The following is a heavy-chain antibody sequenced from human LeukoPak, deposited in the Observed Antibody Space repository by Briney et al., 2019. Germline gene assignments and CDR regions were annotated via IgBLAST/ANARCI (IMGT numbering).Heavy chain of an antibody. J-gene: IGHJ4*02. CDR1: GFTFDDYN. D-gene: IGHD7-27*01. Sequence: GGSLRLSCAASGFTFDDYNMHWVRQAPGKGLEWVSGITGNSDAIDYADSVKGRFTISRDNAKNSLYLQMNSLRAEDTVLYYCTKGNWGSPFDYWGQGTLVTVSS. CDR2: ITGNSDAI. V-gene: IGHV3-9*01. CDR3: TKGNWGSPFDY.